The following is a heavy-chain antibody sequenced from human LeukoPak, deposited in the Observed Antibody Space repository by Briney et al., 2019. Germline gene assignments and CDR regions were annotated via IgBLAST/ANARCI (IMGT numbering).Heavy chain of an antibody. CDR2: IIPIFGTA. D-gene: IGHD3-16*01. V-gene: IGHV1-69*13. CDR3: AREVSGKGGKYYGMDV. CDR1: GGTFSSYA. J-gene: IGHJ6*02. Sequence: VASVKVSCKASGGTFSSYAISWVRQAPGQGLEWMGGIIPIFGTANYAQKFQGRVTITADESTSTAYMELHSLRSGDTAIYYCAREVSGKGGKYYGMDVWGQGTTVTVSS.